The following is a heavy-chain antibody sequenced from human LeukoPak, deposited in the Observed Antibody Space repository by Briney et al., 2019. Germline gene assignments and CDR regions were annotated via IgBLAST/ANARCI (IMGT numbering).Heavy chain of an antibody. CDR3: ASSLYGSGSYYNFDY. J-gene: IGHJ4*02. V-gene: IGHV3-7*01. CDR1: GFTFRNHW. CDR2: IKRDGSDK. D-gene: IGHD3-10*01. Sequence: PGGSLRLSCAASGFTFRNHWMSWVRQALGTGLERVANIKRDGSDKYYVDSVKGRFTISRDNAQNSLFLQMNSLRAEDTAVYYCASSLYGSGSYYNFDYWGQGTLVTVSS.